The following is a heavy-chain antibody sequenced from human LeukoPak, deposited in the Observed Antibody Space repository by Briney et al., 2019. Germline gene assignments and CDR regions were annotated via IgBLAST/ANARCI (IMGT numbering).Heavy chain of an antibody. CDR2: INPNSGGT. D-gene: IGHD3-9*01. CDR1: GYTFTGYY. CDR3: ARGGTYYDILTGYYRVAEYFQH. Sequence: ASVKVSCKASGYTFTGYYMHWVRQAPGQGLEWMGWINPNSGGTNYAQKFQGRVTMTRDTSISTVYMELSRLRSDDTAVYYCARGGTYYDILTGYYRVAEYFQHWGQGTLVTVSS. V-gene: IGHV1-2*02. J-gene: IGHJ1*01.